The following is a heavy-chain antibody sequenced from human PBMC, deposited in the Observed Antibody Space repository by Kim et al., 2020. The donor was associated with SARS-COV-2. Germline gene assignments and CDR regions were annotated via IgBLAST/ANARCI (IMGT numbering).Heavy chain of an antibody. Sequence: SETLSLTCAVYGGSFSGYYWSWIRQPPGKGLEWIGEINHSGSTNYHPSLKSRVTISVDTSKNQFSLKPSSVTAADTAVYYCARDVDSDFWSGSNWFDPWGQVTLVTVSS. CDR2: INHSGST. D-gene: IGHD3-3*01. CDR3: ARDVDSDFWSGSNWFDP. V-gene: IGHV4-34*01. CDR1: GGSFSGYY. J-gene: IGHJ5*02.